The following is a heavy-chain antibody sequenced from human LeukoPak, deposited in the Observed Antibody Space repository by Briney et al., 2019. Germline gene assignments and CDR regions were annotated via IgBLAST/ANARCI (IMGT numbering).Heavy chain of an antibody. D-gene: IGHD3-10*01. V-gene: IGHV4-59*01. CDR3: ATSGGGYHGSGRYYYMDV. J-gene: IGHJ6*03. CDR2: IYYSGTT. Sequence: SETLSLTCSVSGDSISRYYWTWIRQAPGKGLEWIGYIYYSGTTNYNPSLKSRVTMSVDTSRNQFSLKLTSVTAADTAVYYCATSGGGYHGSGRYYYMDVWGKGTTVTISS. CDR1: GDSISRYY.